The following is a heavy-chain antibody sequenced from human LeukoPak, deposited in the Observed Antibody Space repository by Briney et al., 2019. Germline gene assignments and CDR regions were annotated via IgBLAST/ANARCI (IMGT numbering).Heavy chain of an antibody. CDR3: ARDYGCSSTSCSPFDY. V-gene: IGHV3-48*01. CDR2: ISSSSSTI. D-gene: IGHD2-2*01. Sequence: GGSLRLSCAASGFTFSTYSMNWVRQAPGKGLEWVSYISSSSSTIYYADSVKSRFTISRDNAKNSLYLQMNSLRAEDTAVYYCARDYGCSSTSCSPFDYWGQGTLVTVSS. CDR1: GFTFSTYS. J-gene: IGHJ4*02.